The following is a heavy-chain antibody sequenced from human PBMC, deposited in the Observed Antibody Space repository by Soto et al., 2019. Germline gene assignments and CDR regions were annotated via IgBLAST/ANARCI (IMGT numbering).Heavy chain of an antibody. V-gene: IGHV1-18*01. Sequence: QVQLVQSGAEVKKPGASVKVSCKASGYTFTSYGISWVRQAPGQGLEWMGWISAYNGNTNYAQKLQGRDTMTTDTSTSTAYMELRSVRSDATAVYYCARDPPRSDTAMVTYYYYGMDVWGQGTTVTVSS. CDR1: GYTFTSYG. J-gene: IGHJ6*02. D-gene: IGHD5-18*01. CDR3: ARDPPRSDTAMVTYYYYGMDV. CDR2: ISAYNGNT.